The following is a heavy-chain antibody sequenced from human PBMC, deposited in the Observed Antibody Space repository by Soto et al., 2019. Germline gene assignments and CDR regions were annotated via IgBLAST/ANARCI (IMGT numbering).Heavy chain of an antibody. Sequence: PGGSLRLSCAASGFTFSSYSMNWVRQAPGKGLEWVSSISSSSSYIYYADSVKGRFTISRDNAKNSLYLQMNSLRAEDTAVYYCARLGATQTAFDYWGQGTLVTVSS. CDR3: ARLGATQTAFDY. J-gene: IGHJ4*02. CDR1: GFTFSSYS. V-gene: IGHV3-21*01. D-gene: IGHD1-26*01. CDR2: ISSSSSYI.